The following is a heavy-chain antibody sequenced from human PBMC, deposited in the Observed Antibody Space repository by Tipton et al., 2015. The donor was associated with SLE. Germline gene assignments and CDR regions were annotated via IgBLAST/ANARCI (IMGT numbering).Heavy chain of an antibody. J-gene: IGHJ6*02. CDR3: AREKENTGWFWLNAFDVWGRGTLVTVSTGTTVNV. CDR1: GDSMNNYY. CDR2: IYKTGIT. V-gene: IGHV4-4*07. Sequence: TLSLTCSVSGDSMNNYYWSWIRQPAGMPLEWIGRIYKTGITNYNPSLKGRLSMSVDTSKAHFSLNLNSVTAADTAIYYCAREKENTGWFWLNAFDVWGRGTLVTVSTGTTVNVWGQGTTVTVSS. D-gene: IGHD6-19*01.